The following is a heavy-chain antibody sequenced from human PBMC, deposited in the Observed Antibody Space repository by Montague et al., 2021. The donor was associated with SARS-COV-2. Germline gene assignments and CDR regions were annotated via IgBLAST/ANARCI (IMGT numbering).Heavy chain of an antibody. V-gene: IGHV4-39*01. CDR1: GDSVSSSDHY. CDR2: VYYSGYT. CDR3: ARRRLREDYFDF. D-gene: IGHD4-17*01. J-gene: IGHJ4*02. Sequence: ETLSLTCTVSGDSVSSSDHYWGWIRPPPGKGLEWLGIVYYSGYTYYNPSVNGRVTISIDASKNQFSLKLNSLTATDTAIYHCARRRLREDYFDFWGQGTLLTVSS.